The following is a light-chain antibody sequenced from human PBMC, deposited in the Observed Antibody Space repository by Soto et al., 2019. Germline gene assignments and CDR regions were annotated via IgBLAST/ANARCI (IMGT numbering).Light chain of an antibody. J-gene: IGLJ1*01. CDR3: SSYTTSNTRQIV. V-gene: IGLV2-14*03. CDR1: SSDVGCYNY. CDR2: HVF. Sequence: QSVLTQPPSLSGSPGQSVNISCTATSSDVGCYNYVSWYQHHPGKAPKLIIYHVFNRPSGVSNPFSGSKSGNTASLTISGLQPGDDADYYCSSYTTSNTRQIVFGAGTKVTV.